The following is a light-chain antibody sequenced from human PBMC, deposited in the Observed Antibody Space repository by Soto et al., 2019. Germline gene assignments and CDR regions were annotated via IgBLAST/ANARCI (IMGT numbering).Light chain of an antibody. CDR1: QSVSRN. CDR2: SSS. CDR3: QQYDDLQT. V-gene: IGKV3-15*01. J-gene: IGKJ1*01. Sequence: EIVLTQSPATLSVSPGERATLSCRASQSVSRNVAWYQQKPGQAPRLLIYSSSTRASGIPARFSGSASGTEFTLTISSLQSEDIAVYYCQQYDDLQTFGQGTKVEI.